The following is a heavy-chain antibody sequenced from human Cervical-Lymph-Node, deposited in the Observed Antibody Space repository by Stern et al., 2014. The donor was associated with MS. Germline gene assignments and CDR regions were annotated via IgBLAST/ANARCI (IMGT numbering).Heavy chain of an antibody. D-gene: IGHD5-18*01. CDR2: IYPGGADP. CDR3: ARFDRDTPGDFFDY. CDR1: GYTFTRHW. V-gene: IGHV5-51*03. J-gene: IGHJ4*02. Sequence: EVQLVESGAEVKKPGESLKISCTGSGYTFTRHWIGWVRQIPGKGLEWVGIIYPGGADPRYSPSFQGQVTISADKSTNTAYLQWSSLKASDTAMYYCARFDRDTPGDFFDYWGQGALVTVSS.